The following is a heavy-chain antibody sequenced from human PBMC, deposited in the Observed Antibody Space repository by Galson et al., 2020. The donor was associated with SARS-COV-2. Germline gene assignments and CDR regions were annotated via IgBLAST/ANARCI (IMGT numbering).Heavy chain of an antibody. V-gene: IGHV3-33*01. J-gene: IGHJ4*02. CDR2: IWYDGSNK. Sequence: GALRLPCAASGFTFSSYGMHWVRQAPGKGLGWVAGIWYDGSNKYYADSVKGRFTISRDISKNTLYLQMNSLRAEDTALYYCARDPTGGNGYFDYWGQGTLVTVSS. CDR3: ARDPTGGNGYFDY. CDR1: GFTFSSYG. D-gene: IGHD3-16*01.